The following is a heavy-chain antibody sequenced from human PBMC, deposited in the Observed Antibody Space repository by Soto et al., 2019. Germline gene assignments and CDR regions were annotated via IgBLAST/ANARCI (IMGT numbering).Heavy chain of an antibody. Sequence: QVELQQWGAGLLKPSETLSLTCAVYGGSFSGYYWNWIRQPPGKGLEWIGEMNDRGSSNYNPSLTSRVTISVDLSKNQVSLKLSSVTAADTAVYYCARKSGNAFDIWGQGTVVTVSS. CDR1: GGSFSGYY. CDR3: ARKSGNAFDI. CDR2: MNDRGSS. J-gene: IGHJ3*02. V-gene: IGHV4-34*01. D-gene: IGHD1-1*01.